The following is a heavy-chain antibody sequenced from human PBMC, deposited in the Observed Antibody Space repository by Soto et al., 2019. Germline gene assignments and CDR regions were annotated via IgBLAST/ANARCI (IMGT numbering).Heavy chain of an antibody. J-gene: IGHJ6*02. V-gene: IGHV1-18*04. Sequence: GASVKVSCKASGYTFTSYGISWVRQAPGQGLEWMGWISAYNGSTNYAQKLQGRVTMTTDTSTSTAYMELRSLRSDDTAVYYCARYIVVVPAAIALYYYYGMDVWGQGTTVTVSS. CDR3: ARYIVVVPAAIALYYYYGMDV. D-gene: IGHD2-2*01. CDR1: GYTFTSYG. CDR2: ISAYNGST.